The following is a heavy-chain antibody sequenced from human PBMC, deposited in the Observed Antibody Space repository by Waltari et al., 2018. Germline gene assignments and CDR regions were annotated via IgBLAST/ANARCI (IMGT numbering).Heavy chain of an antibody. D-gene: IGHD1-1*01. CDR3: ASHPGTYYYYYYMDV. CDR2: IYYSGST. V-gene: IGHV4-39*01. J-gene: IGHJ6*03. Sequence: QLQLQESGPGLVKPSETLSLTCTVSGGSISSRSYYWGWIRQPPGKGLEWIGSIYYSGSTYYNPSLKSRVTISVDTSKNQFSLKLSSVTAADTAVYYCASHPGTYYYYYYMDVWGKGTTVTVSS. CDR1: GGSISSRSYY.